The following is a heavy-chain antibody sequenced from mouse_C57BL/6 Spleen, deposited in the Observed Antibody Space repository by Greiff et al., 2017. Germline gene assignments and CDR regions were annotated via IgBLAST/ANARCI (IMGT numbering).Heavy chain of an antibody. Sequence: EVKLVESGEGLVKPGGSLKLSCAASGFTFSSYAMSWVRQTPEKRLEWVAYISSGGDYIYYADPVKGRFTISRDNARNTLYLQMSSLKSEDTAMYYGTRERGGYYDYDKEHYYAMDYWGQGTSVTVSS. J-gene: IGHJ4*01. CDR3: TRERGGYYDYDKEHYYAMDY. CDR1: GFTFSSYA. V-gene: IGHV5-9-1*02. D-gene: IGHD2-4*01. CDR2: ISSGGDYI.